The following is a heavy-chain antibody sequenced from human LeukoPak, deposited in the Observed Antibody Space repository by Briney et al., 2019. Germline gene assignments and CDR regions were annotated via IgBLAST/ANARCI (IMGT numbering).Heavy chain of an antibody. CDR2: IYSGGST. V-gene: IGHV3-53*04. Sequence: GGSLRLSCAASGFTVSSNYMSWVRQAPVKGLEWVSVIYSGGSTYYADSVKGRFTISRHNSKNTLYLQMNSLRAEDTAVYYCARDLVGATAQWGQGTLVTVSS. D-gene: IGHD1-26*01. J-gene: IGHJ4*02. CDR3: ARDLVGATAQ. CDR1: GFTVSSNY.